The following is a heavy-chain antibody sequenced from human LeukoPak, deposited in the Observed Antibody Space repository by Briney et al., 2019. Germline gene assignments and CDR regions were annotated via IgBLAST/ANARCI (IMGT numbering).Heavy chain of an antibody. CDR1: GGSISSGGYY. CDR2: IYYSGST. V-gene: IGHV4-31*03. CDR3: ARRFTNYYYYYMDV. D-gene: IGHD3-10*01. Sequence: SETLSLTCTVSGGSISSGGYYWSWIRQHPGKGLEWIGYIYYSGSTNYNPSLKSRVTISVDTSKNQFSLKLSSVTAADTAAYNCARRFTNYYYYYMDVWGKGTTVTVSS. J-gene: IGHJ6*03.